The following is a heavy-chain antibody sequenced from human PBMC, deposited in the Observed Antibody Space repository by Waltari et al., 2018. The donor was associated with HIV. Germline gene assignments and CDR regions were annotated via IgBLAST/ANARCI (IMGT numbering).Heavy chain of an antibody. CDR3: TRVPEVEMATIWYFDL. Sequence: EVQLVESGGGLVEPGGPLGLSLAASGFTFSSYWMHLVRNAPGRGLVWVSGINSDGSSTKYADSVKDRFIISRDNAKNTLYLQMNTLRDEDTAVYYCTRVPEVEMATIWYFDLWGRGTLVTVSS. CDR1: GFTFSSYW. CDR2: INSDGSST. D-gene: IGHD5-12*01. J-gene: IGHJ2*01. V-gene: IGHV3-74*03.